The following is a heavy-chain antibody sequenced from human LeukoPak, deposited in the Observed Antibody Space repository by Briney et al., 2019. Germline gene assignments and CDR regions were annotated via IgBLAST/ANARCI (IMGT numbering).Heavy chain of an antibody. CDR1: GGSISSSSYY. CDR2: IYYSGST. J-gene: IGHJ4*02. Sequence: SETLSLTCTVSGGSISSSSYYWGWIRQPPGKGLEWIGSIYYSGSTYYNPSLKSRVTISVDTSKNQFSLKLSSVTAADTAVYYCASERTWMQLWSRSRYYFDYWGQGTLVTVSS. CDR3: ASERTWMQLWSRSRYYFDY. V-gene: IGHV4-39*01. D-gene: IGHD5-18*01.